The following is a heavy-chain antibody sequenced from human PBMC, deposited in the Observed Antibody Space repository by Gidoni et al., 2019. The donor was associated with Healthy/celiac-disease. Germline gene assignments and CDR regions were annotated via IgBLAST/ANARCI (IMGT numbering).Heavy chain of an antibody. J-gene: IGHJ6*02. CDR3: ARDGAAVAGPYYYYGMDV. D-gene: IGHD6-19*01. V-gene: IGHV1-2*02. CDR2: INPNSSGT. CDR1: GYTVTCYY. Sequence: QVQLVQAGAEVKKPGASVKVSSKASGYTVTCYYMHWVRQAPGQGLEWMGWINPNSSGTNYAQKFQGRVTMTRDTSISSAYMELSRLRSDDTSVYYCARDGAAVAGPYYYYGMDVWGQGTTVTVSS.